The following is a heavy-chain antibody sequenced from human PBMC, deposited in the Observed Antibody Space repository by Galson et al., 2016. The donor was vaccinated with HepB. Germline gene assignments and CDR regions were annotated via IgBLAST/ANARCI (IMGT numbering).Heavy chain of an antibody. J-gene: IGHJ3*01. CDR1: GVSVSSGTSY. D-gene: IGHD1-1*01. CDR3: ARDHRLEMRRGRSDVFDL. Sequence: SETLSLTCTVSGVSVSSGTSYWNWIRQSPGKGLEWIGYIYYSGTTNYNPSLKSRVTMSVDTSKNQFSLKVTSVTPADTALYYCARDHRLEMRRGRSDVFDLWGQGTMGTVSS. CDR2: IYYSGTT. V-gene: IGHV4-61*01.